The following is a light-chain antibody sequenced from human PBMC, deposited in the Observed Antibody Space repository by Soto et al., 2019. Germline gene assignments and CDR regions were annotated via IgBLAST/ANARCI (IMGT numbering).Light chain of an antibody. Sequence: DIVMTQSPLSLPVTPGEPASISCRSSQSLLHSDGYNYLDWFLQRPGQSPQLLIYLGSSRASGVPDRFSSSGSDTDFTLKISRVEAEDVGVYYCMQALQTPLTFGGGTKVDIK. J-gene: IGKJ4*01. CDR2: LGS. V-gene: IGKV2-28*01. CDR1: QSLLHSDGYNY. CDR3: MQALQTPLT.